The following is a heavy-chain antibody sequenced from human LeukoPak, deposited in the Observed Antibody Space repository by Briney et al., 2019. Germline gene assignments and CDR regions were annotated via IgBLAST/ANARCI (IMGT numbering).Heavy chain of an antibody. CDR1: GYTFTSYY. V-gene: IGHV1-46*01. CDR2: INPSGGST. D-gene: IGHD3-22*01. CDR3: ARVGDSSGYYKGYYDY. J-gene: IGHJ4*02. Sequence: ASVKVSCKASGYTFTSYYMHWVRQAPGQGLEWMGIINPSGGSTSYAQKFQGRVTMTRDMSTSTVYMELSSLRSEDTAVYYCARVGDSSGYYKGYYDYWGQGTLVTVSS.